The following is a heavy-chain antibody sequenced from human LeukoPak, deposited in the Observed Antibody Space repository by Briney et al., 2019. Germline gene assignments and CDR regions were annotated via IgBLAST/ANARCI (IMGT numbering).Heavy chain of an antibody. Sequence: GGSLRLSCAASGFTFSSYGMHWVRQAPGKGLEWVAFIRYDGSNKYYADSVKGRFTISRDNSKNTLYLQMNSLRAEDTAVYYCAKDREAAAGFDYWGQGTLVTVSS. CDR3: AKDREAAAGFDY. D-gene: IGHD6-13*01. J-gene: IGHJ4*02. CDR2: IRYDGSNK. V-gene: IGHV3-30*02. CDR1: GFTFSSYG.